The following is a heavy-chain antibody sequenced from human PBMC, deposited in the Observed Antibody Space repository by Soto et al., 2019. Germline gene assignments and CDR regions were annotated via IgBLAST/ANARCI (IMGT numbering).Heavy chain of an antibody. CDR1: GGSFSGYY. Sequence: SETLSLTCAVYGGSFSGYYWSWIRQPPGKGLEWIGEINHSGSTNYNPSLKSRVTISVDTSKNQFSLKLSSVTAADTAVYSWARRGCSQYYSYMVVWGKGTTVTVSS. CDR2: INHSGST. V-gene: IGHV4-34*01. D-gene: IGHD2-15*01. CDR3: ARRGCSQYYSYMVV. J-gene: IGHJ6*03.